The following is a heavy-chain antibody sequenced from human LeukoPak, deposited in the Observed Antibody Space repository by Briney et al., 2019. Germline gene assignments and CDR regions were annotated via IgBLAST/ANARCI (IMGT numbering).Heavy chain of an antibody. J-gene: IGHJ5*02. Sequence: ASVKVSCKASGYTFTGYYMHWVRQAPGQGLEWMGWINPSGGSTSYAQKFQGRVTMTRDMSTSTVYMELSSLRSEDTAVYYCARDGVAARYKTGWFDPWGQGTLVTVSS. D-gene: IGHD2-15*01. CDR2: INPSGGST. CDR3: ARDGVAARYKTGWFDP. V-gene: IGHV1-46*01. CDR1: GYTFTGYY.